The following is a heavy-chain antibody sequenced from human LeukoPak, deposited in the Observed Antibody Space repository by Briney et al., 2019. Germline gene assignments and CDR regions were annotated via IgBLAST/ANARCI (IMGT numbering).Heavy chain of an antibody. V-gene: IGHV3-30-3*01. J-gene: IGHJ6*02. Sequence: QPGRSLRLSCAASGFTFSSYAMHWVRQAPGKGLEWVAVISYDGSNKYYADSVKGRFTISRDNSKNTLYLQMNSLRAEDTAVYYCARTMTLYYYYYGMDVWGQGTTVTVSS. CDR3: ARTMTLYYYYYGMDV. D-gene: IGHD3-22*01. CDR1: GFTFSSYA. CDR2: ISYDGSNK.